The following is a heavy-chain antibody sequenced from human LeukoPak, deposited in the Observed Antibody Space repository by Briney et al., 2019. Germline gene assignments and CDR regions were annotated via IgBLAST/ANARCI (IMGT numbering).Heavy chain of an antibody. J-gene: IGHJ4*02. D-gene: IGHD2-21*02. CDR3: ARLRCDVGDCYSAGQNF. CDR1: GFTFTTYW. V-gene: IGHV3-74*01. CDR2: INSDGSST. Sequence: GGSLRLSCAASGFTFTTYWMHRVRQAPGQGLVWVSRINSDGSSTSYADSVKGRFSISRDNARNTLYLQMNSLRAEDTAVYFCARLRCDVGDCYSAGQNFWGQGTLVTVSS.